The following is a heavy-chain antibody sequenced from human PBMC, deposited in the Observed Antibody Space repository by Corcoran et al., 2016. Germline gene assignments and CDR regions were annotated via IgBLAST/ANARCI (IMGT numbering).Heavy chain of an antibody. Sequence: EVQLVESGGGLVKPGGSLRLSCAASGFTFSNAWMSWVRQAPGKGLEWVGRIKSKIDGGTTDYAAPVKGRFTISRDVSKNTKYLQMHSLKTWETAVYYCTTDGEYYDLWSGSLFDYWVQGTLVTVSS. V-gene: IGHV3-15*01. CDR2: IKSKIDGGTT. CDR3: TTDGEYYDLWSGSLFDY. J-gene: IGHJ4*01. D-gene: IGHD3-3*01. CDR1: GFTFSNAW.